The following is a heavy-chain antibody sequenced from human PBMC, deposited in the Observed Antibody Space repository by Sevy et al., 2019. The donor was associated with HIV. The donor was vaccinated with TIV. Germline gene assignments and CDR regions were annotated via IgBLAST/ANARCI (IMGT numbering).Heavy chain of an antibody. CDR1: EITFSDHG. D-gene: IGHD3-16*02. CDR3: ARSMISFGGLVDN. J-gene: IGHJ4*02. Sequence: GGSLRLSCAASEITFSDHGMNWVRQTPGKGLEWISYISGTGTIYYTDSVKGRFAISRDNGKKLLYLQMNSVRAADTAVSYWARSMISFGGLVDNWGQGTLVTVSS. CDR2: ISGTGTI. V-gene: IGHV3-48*01.